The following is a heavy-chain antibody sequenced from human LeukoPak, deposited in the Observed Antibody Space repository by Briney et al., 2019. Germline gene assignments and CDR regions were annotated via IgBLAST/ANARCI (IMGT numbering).Heavy chain of an antibody. J-gene: IGHJ5*02. CDR3: ARSYASGDFWSGYYNRGNWFDP. CDR2: INHSGST. Sequence: SETLSLTCTVSGGSISSYYWSWIRQPPGKGLEWIGEINHSGSTNYNPSLKSRATISVDTSKNQFSLKLSSVTAADTAVYYCARSYASGDFWSGYYNRGNWFDPWGQGTLVTVSS. CDR1: GGSISSYY. D-gene: IGHD3-3*01. V-gene: IGHV4-34*01.